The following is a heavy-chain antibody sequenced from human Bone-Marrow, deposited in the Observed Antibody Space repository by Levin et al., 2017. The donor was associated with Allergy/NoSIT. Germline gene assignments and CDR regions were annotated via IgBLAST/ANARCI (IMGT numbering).Heavy chain of an antibody. J-gene: IGHJ4*02. CDR2: ISYDGSNK. CDR3: ATTEGIVVVPAAMDPPMAPLYY. D-gene: IGHD2-2*01. V-gene: IGHV3-30*03. CDR1: GFTFSSYG. Sequence: LGESLKISCAASGFTFSSYGMHWVRQAPGKGLEWVAVISYDGSNKYYADSVKGRFTISRDNSKNTLYLQTNSLRAEDTAVYYCATTEGIVVVPAAMDPPMAPLYYWGQGTLVTVSS.